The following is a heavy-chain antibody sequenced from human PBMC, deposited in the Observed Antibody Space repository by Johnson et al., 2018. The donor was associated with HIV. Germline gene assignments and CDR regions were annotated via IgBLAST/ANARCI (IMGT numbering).Heavy chain of an antibody. J-gene: IGHJ3*02. CDR1: GFTVSNNY. D-gene: IGHD4-23*01. Sequence: VQLVESGGGLVQPGESLRLSCAASGFTVSNNYMHWVRQAPGKGLEWVSVIYSGGNTYYADSVKGRFIISRDNFKTTLYLQMNSLRAEDTAVYYCAREGGYFGNPAFDIWGQGTMVTVAS. CDR3: AREGGYFGNPAFDI. CDR2: IYSGGNT. V-gene: IGHV3-66*01.